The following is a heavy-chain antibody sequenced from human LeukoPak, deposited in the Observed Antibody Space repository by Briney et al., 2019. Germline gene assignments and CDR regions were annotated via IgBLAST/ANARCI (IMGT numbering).Heavy chain of an antibody. D-gene: IGHD3-22*01. CDR3: ASGYYYDSSGYFTNGFDP. J-gene: IGHJ5*02. CDR1: GGSFSGYY. CDR2: INHSGST. Sequence: SETLSLTCAVYGGSFSGYYWSWIRQPPGKGLEWIGEINHSGSTNYNPSLKSRVTISVDTSKNQFSLKLSSVTAADTAVYYCASGYYYDSSGYFTNGFDPWGQGTLVTVSS. V-gene: IGHV4-34*01.